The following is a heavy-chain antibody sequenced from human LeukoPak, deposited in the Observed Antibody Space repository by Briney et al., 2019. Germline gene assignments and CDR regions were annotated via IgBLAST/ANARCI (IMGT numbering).Heavy chain of an antibody. D-gene: IGHD3-10*01. J-gene: IGHJ4*02. V-gene: IGHV1-18*01. CDR1: GYTFTSYG. Sequence: ASVKVSCKASGYTFTSYGISWVRQAPGQGLEWMGWISAYNGNTIYAQKFQGRVTMTEDTSTDTAYMELSSLRSEDTAVYYCATVKGPLTHYGSGSYYKGLGYWGQGTLVTVSS. CDR2: ISAYNGNT. CDR3: ATVKGPLTHYGSGSYYKGLGY.